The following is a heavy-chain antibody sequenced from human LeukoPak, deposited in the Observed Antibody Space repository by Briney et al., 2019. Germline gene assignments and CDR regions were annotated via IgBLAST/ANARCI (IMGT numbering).Heavy chain of an antibody. Sequence: GGSLRLSCAASGFTFSSYAMSWVRQAPGKGLEWVSAISGSGGSTYYADSVKGRFTISRDNSKNTLYLQMNSLRAEDTAVYYCAKAPLYYYDSSGCTDYWGQGTLVTVSS. CDR1: GFTFSSYA. V-gene: IGHV3-23*01. D-gene: IGHD3-22*01. J-gene: IGHJ4*02. CDR2: ISGSGGST. CDR3: AKAPLYYYDSSGCTDY.